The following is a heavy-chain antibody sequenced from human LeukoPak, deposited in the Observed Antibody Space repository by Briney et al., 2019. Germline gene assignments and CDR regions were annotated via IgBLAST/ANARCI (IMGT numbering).Heavy chain of an antibody. CDR3: AKASVVVVVAATPSY. CDR1: GFTFSSYA. CDR2: ISGSGGST. V-gene: IGHV3-23*01. Sequence: PGGSLRLSCAASGFTFSSYAMSWVRQAPGKGLEWVSAISGSGGSTYYADFVKGRFTISRDNSKNTLYLQVNSLRAEDTAVYYCAKASVVVVVAATPSYWGQGTLVTVSS. J-gene: IGHJ4*02. D-gene: IGHD2-15*01.